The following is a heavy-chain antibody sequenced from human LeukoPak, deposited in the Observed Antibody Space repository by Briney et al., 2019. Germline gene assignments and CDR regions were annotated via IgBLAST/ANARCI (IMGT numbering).Heavy chain of an antibody. V-gene: IGHV1-24*01. J-gene: IGHJ4*02. CDR3: ATRAPTYYYDSSGYLDY. CDR1: GYTLTELS. Sequence: ASVKVSCEVSGYTLTELSMHWVRQAPGKGLEWMGGFDPEDGETIYAQKFQGRVTMTEDTSTDTAYMELSSLRSEDTAVYYCATRAPTYYYDSSGYLDYWGQGTLVTVSS. CDR2: FDPEDGET. D-gene: IGHD3-22*01.